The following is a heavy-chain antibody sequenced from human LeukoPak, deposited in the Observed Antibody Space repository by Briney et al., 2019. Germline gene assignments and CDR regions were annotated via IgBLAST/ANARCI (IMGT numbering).Heavy chain of an antibody. J-gene: IGHJ4*02. CDR1: GGSISSYY. V-gene: IGHV4-4*09. D-gene: IGHD3-22*01. CDR2: IYTSGST. CDR3: ASTDSSGYYFLTR. Sequence: SETLSLTCTVSGGSISSYYWSWIRQPPGKGLEWIGYIYTSGSTNYNPSLKSRVTISVDTSKNQFSLKLSSVTAADTAVYYCASTDSSGYYFLTRWGQETLVTVSS.